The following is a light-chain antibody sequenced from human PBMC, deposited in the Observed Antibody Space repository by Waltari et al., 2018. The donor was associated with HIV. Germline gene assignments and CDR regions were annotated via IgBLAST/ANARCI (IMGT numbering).Light chain of an antibody. J-gene: IGLJ3*02. Sequence: QSALTQPRSVSGSPGQSVTISCTGTSSDVGGYNSVSWYQQHPGKAPKFMIYDVSKRPSGVPDRFSGSKSGNTASLTISGLQAEDEVDYYCCSYAGNYTLVFGGGTKLTVL. CDR3: CSYAGNYTLV. CDR1: SSDVGGYNS. CDR2: DVS. V-gene: IGLV2-11*01.